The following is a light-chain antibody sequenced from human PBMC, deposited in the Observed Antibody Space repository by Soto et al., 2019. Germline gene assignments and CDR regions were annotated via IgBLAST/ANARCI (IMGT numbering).Light chain of an antibody. CDR1: SSDVGAYNS. V-gene: IGLV2-14*01. J-gene: IGLJ1*01. CDR3: CSYTASVTYV. Sequence: QSVLTQPASVSGSPGQSITISCTGTSSDVGAYNSVSWYQQHPGKAPKLIIYDVSTRPSGISDRFSGSKSGNTASLTISGLQVEDESDYYCCSYTASVTYVFGSGTKVTVL. CDR2: DVS.